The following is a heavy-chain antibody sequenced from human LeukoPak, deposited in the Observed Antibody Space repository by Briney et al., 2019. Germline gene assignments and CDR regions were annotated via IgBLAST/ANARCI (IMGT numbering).Heavy chain of an antibody. V-gene: IGHV3-53*04. Sequence: PGGSLRLSCPVSGFTVSSNYISWVRRAPGKGLEWVSIIYSGDNTYYADPVKGRFTISRHNSKNTVNLQMNGLRTEDTAVYYCSAQYDNSGFLYYWGQGTLVTVSS. CDR3: SAQYDNSGFLYY. J-gene: IGHJ4*02. CDR1: GFTVSSNY. D-gene: IGHD3-22*01. CDR2: IYSGDNT.